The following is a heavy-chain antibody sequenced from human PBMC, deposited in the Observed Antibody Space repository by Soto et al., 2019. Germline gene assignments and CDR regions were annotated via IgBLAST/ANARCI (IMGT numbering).Heavy chain of an antibody. J-gene: IGHJ6*03. CDR3: ARDIVVNPYYYYYYMDV. CDR1: GYAFTSYA. V-gene: IGHV1-3*01. CDR2: INAGNGNT. D-gene: IGHD2-2*01. Sequence: ASVKVSCKASGYAFTSYAMHWVRQAPGQRLEWMGWINAGNGNTKYSQKFQGRVTITRDTSASTAYMELSSLRSEDTAVYYCARDIVVNPYYYYYYMDVWGKGTTVTVSS.